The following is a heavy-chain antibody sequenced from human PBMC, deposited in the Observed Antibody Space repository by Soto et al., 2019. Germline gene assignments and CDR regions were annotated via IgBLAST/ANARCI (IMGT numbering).Heavy chain of an antibody. CDR2: IKQDGSEK. Sequence: GGSLRLSCAASGFTFSSYWMSWVRQAPGKGLEWVANIKQDGSEKYYVDSVKGRFTISRDNAKNSLYLQMNSLRAEDTAVYYCARAALIGRPPLGPHWFDPWGQGTLVTVSS. CDR3: ARAALIGRPPLGPHWFDP. D-gene: IGHD3-16*01. J-gene: IGHJ5*02. V-gene: IGHV3-7*05. CDR1: GFTFSSYW.